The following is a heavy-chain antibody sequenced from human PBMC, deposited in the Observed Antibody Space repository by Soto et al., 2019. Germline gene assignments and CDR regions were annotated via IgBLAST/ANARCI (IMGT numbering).Heavy chain of an antibody. CDR2: INPRGGST. CDR3: ARSSGGNFGIIIEGSNWFDP. Sequence: ASVKVSCKAPGDTFTSYYLNWVRQAPGQGLEWMGVINPRGGSTKYAQKFQGRVTMTGDTSRSTVYMELRSLRSDDTAIYYCARSSGGNFGIIIEGSNWFDPWGQGTLVTVSS. V-gene: IGHV1-46*01. D-gene: IGHD3-3*01. J-gene: IGHJ5*02. CDR1: GDTFTSYY.